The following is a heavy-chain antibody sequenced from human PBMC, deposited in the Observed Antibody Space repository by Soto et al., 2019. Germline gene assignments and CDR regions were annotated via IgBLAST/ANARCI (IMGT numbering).Heavy chain of an antibody. J-gene: IGHJ2*01. Sequence: QVQLVESGGGVVQPGRSLRLSCAASGFTFSSYGMHWVRQAPGKGLEWVAVIWYDGSNKYYADSVKGRFTISRDNSKNTLYLQMNSMRAEDTAVYYCSSGGGYCSSTSCHSGYFDLWGRGTLVTVSS. D-gene: IGHD2-2*01. CDR3: SSGGGYCSSTSCHSGYFDL. V-gene: IGHV3-33*01. CDR2: IWYDGSNK. CDR1: GFTFSSYG.